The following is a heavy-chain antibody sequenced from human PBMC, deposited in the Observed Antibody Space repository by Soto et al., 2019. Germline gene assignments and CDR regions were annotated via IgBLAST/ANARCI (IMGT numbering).Heavy chain of an antibody. Sequence: QVQLVQSGAEVKKPGASVKVSCKASGYTFTGYYMHWVRQAPGQGLEWMGWINPNSGGTNYAQKFQGRVTMTRDTSISTAYMELSRLRSDDTAVYYCARVSPVPFYYYGMDVWGQGTTVTVSS. V-gene: IGHV1-2*02. CDR2: INPNSGGT. J-gene: IGHJ6*02. D-gene: IGHD6-6*01. CDR3: ARVSPVPFYYYGMDV. CDR1: GYTFTGYY.